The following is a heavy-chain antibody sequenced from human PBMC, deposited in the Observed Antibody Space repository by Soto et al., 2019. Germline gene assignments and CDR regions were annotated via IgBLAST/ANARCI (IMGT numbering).Heavy chain of an antibody. CDR1: GGSFSGYY. D-gene: IGHD4-17*01. J-gene: IGHJ4*02. CDR3: ARVGYGDYVDY. V-gene: IGHV4-59*01. Sequence: PSETLSLTCAVYGGSFSGYYWSWIRQPPGKGLEWIGYIYYSGSTNYNPSLKSRVTISVDTSKNQFSLKLSSVTAADTAVHYCARVGYGDYVDYWGQGTLVTVSS. CDR2: IYYSGST.